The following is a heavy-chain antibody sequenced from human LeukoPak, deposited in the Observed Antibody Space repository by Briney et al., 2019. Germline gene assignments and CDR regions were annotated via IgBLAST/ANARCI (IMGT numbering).Heavy chain of an antibody. CDR2: INTVASYI. J-gene: IGHJ4*02. CDR1: GLTFSSFS. V-gene: IGHV3-21*06. CDR3: ARLRRNSDKSGFYDYYDY. D-gene: IGHD3-22*01. Sequence: GGSLRLSCAASGLTFSSFSFNCVRQGPGKGLEWVSSINTVASYIYYADSVKGRFTISRDNAKNSLYLQMNSLRAEDTGVYYCARLRRNSDKSGFYDYYDYWGQGTLVTVSS.